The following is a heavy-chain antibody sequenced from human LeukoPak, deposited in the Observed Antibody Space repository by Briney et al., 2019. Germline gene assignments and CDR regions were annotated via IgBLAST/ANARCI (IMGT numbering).Heavy chain of an antibody. CDR2: ISGSGGST. V-gene: IGHV3-23*01. CDR3: ARDLAWGGY. CDR1: GFTFSSYA. Sequence: GGSLRLSCAASGFTFSSYAMSWVRQAPGKGLEWVSAISGSGGSTYYADSVKGRLTISRDNAKNSLYLQMNSLRAEDTAVYYCARDLAWGGYWGQGTLVTVSS. D-gene: IGHD7-27*01. J-gene: IGHJ4*02.